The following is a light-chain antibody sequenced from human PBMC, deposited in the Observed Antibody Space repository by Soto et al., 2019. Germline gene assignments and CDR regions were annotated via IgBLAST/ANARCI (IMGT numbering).Light chain of an antibody. V-gene: IGKV3-20*01. Sequence: EIVLTQSPGTLSSSPGERVTLSCRASQSVTSNYLAWYQQKPGQSPRLLIFGASIRDTGLPDRFSGGGSGRDFTLTISRLEPEDSAVYYCQQYGSSPGTFGQGTKVDIK. J-gene: IGKJ1*01. CDR3: QQYGSSPGT. CDR2: GAS. CDR1: QSVTSNY.